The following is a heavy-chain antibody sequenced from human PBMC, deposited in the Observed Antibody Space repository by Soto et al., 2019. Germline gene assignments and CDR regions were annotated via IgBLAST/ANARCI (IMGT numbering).Heavy chain of an antibody. CDR1: GGSINSGGYS. V-gene: IGHV4-30-2*01. Sequence: QLQLQESGSGLVKPSQTLSLTCTVSGGSINSGGYSWIWIRQPPGKGLEWIGYIYHTGNTFYNPSLLSRVTISVDHSKYQFSLSLGSVTAADTAMYYCSRVERTLSTPFACGMDVWGQGTTVTFSS. J-gene: IGHJ6*02. D-gene: IGHD3-9*01. CDR3: SRVERTLSTPFACGMDV. CDR2: IYHTGNT.